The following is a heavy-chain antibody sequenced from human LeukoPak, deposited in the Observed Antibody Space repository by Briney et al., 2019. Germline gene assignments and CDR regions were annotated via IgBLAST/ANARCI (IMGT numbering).Heavy chain of an antibody. CDR2: IRYDGSNK. CDR1: GFTFSSYG. Sequence: GGSLRLSCAASGFTFSSYGMHWVRQAPGKGLEWVAFIRYDGSNKYYADSVKGRFTISRDNSKNTLYLQMNSLRAEDTAVYYCARVAAAAAGVFDYWGQGTLVTVSS. D-gene: IGHD6-13*01. V-gene: IGHV3-30*02. J-gene: IGHJ4*02. CDR3: ARVAAAAAGVFDY.